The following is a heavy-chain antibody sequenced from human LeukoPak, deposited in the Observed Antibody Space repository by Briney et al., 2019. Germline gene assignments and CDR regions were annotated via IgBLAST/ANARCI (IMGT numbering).Heavy chain of an antibody. V-gene: IGHV4-59*05. CDR2: IYYSGST. CDR3: ATSASSGYYDY. J-gene: IGHJ4*02. Sequence: SETLSLTCTVSGGSISSYYWSWIRQPPGKGLEWIGSIYYSGSTYYNPSLKSRVTISVDTSKNQFSLKLSSVTAADTAVYYCATSASSGYYDYWGQGTLVTVSS. D-gene: IGHD3-22*01. CDR1: GGSISSYY.